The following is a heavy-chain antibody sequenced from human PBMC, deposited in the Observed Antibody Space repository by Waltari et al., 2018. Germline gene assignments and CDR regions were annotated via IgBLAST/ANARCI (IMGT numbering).Heavy chain of an antibody. J-gene: IGHJ4*02. V-gene: IGHV3-30*03. CDR2: ISYDGSNK. CDR3: ASKRYGDYGQFDY. D-gene: IGHD4-17*01. Sequence: QVQLVESGGGVVQPGRSLRLSCAASGFTFSSYGMHWVRQAPGKGLEWVAVISYDGSNKYYADSVKGRFTISRDNAKNSLYLQMNSLRAEDTALYYCASKRYGDYGQFDYWGQGTLVTVSS. CDR1: GFTFSSYG.